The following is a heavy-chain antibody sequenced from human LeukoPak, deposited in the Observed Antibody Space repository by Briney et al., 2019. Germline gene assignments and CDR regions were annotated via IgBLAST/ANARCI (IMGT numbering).Heavy chain of an antibody. CDR2: INPNSGGT. Sequence: ASVKVSCKASGYTFTSYDINWVRQAPGQGLEWMGWINPNSGGTNYAQKFQGRVTMTRDTSISTAYMELSRLRSDDTAVYYCARGSNWFDPWGQGTLVTVSS. J-gene: IGHJ5*02. CDR1: GYTFTSYD. CDR3: ARGSNWFDP. V-gene: IGHV1-2*02.